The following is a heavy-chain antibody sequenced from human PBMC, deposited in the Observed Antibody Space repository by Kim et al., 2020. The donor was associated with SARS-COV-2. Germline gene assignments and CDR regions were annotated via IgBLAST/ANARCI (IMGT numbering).Heavy chain of an antibody. D-gene: IGHD2-2*01. V-gene: IGHV5-51*01. J-gene: IGHJ5*02. CDR2: IYPGDSDT. CDR3: ARALGYCSSTSCSPTSWFDP. CDR1: GYSFTSYW. Sequence: GESLKISCKGSGYSFTSYWIGWVRQMPGKGLEWMGIIYPGDSDTRYSPSFQGQVTISADKSISTAYLQWSSLKASDTAMYYCARALGYCSSTSCSPTSWFDPWGQGTLVTVSS.